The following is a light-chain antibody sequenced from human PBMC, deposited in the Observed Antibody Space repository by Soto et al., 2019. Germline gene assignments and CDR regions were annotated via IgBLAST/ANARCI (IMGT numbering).Light chain of an antibody. V-gene: IGKV3-15*01. Sequence: EIVMTQSPATLSASPGERGTLSCRASQSVSSNLAWYQQKPGQAPRLLIYGASTRATGIPARFSGSRSGTEFTLTISSLQSEDFAVYYCQQYNNLPWTFGQGTKVEIK. J-gene: IGKJ1*01. CDR2: GAS. CDR1: QSVSSN. CDR3: QQYNNLPWT.